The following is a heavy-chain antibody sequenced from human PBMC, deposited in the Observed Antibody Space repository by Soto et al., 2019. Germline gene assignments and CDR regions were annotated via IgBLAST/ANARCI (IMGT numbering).Heavy chain of an antibody. CDR3: ARHHSGYDPAFDY. D-gene: IGHD5-12*01. Sequence: GGSLRLSCAASGFTFSSYWMSWVRQAPGKGLEWVANIKQDGSEKYYVDSVKGRFTISRDNAKNSLYLKMNSLRAEDTAVYYCARHHSGYDPAFDYWGQGTLVTVSS. J-gene: IGHJ4*02. V-gene: IGHV3-7*01. CDR2: IKQDGSEK. CDR1: GFTFSSYW.